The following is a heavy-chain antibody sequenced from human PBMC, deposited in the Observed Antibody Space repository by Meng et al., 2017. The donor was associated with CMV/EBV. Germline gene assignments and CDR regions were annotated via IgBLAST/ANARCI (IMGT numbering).Heavy chain of an antibody. D-gene: IGHD6-13*01. CDR1: GYTFTGYY. Sequence: ASAKVSCKASGYTFTGYYMHWVRQAPGQGLEWMGWINPNSGGTNYAQKFQGRVTMTRDTSISTAYMELSKLRSDDTAVYYCARSPTNQEDSSSWYSLIQDWFDPWGQGTLVTVSS. J-gene: IGHJ5*02. V-gene: IGHV1-2*02. CDR3: ARSPTNQEDSSSWYSLIQDWFDP. CDR2: INPNSGGT.